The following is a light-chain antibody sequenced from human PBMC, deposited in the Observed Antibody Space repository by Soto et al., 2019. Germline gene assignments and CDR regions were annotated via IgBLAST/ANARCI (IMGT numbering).Light chain of an antibody. CDR3: QQYGISPKT. V-gene: IGKV3-20*01. Sequence: EIVMTQSPATLSVSPGERATLSCSATESISSSYLAWYQQKPGQSPRLLIYGTTNRAAGIPDRFSGSGSGTDFTLTISRLEPEDSAVYFCQQYGISPKTFGQGTKVDIK. J-gene: IGKJ1*01. CDR2: GTT. CDR1: ESISSSY.